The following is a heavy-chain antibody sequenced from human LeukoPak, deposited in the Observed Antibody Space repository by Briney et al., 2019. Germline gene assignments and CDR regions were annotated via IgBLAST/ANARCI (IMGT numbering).Heavy chain of an antibody. Sequence: ASVKVSCKASGYTFTSYGISWVRQAPGQGLEWMGIINPSGGSTSYAQKFQGRVTMTRDTSTSTVYMELSSLRSEDTAVYYCAREPTAEMRDAFDIWGQGTMVTVSS. CDR2: INPSGGST. CDR1: GYTFTSYG. J-gene: IGHJ3*02. V-gene: IGHV1-46*01. CDR3: AREPTAEMRDAFDI. D-gene: IGHD1-14*01.